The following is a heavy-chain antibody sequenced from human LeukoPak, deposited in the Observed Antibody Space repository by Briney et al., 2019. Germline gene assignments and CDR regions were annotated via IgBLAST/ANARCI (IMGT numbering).Heavy chain of an antibody. CDR2: VNHSGYT. D-gene: IGHD4-17*01. CDR3: ARRLYGSDH. CDR1: GVSFSTYY. V-gene: IGHV4-34*01. Sequence: PSETLSLTCGVSGVSFSTYYWSWIRQSPEKGLEWIGEVNHSGYTNYNPSLKSRVTISVDTSKNQFSLKLSSVTAADTAVYYCARRLYGSDHWGQGTLVTVSS. J-gene: IGHJ4*02.